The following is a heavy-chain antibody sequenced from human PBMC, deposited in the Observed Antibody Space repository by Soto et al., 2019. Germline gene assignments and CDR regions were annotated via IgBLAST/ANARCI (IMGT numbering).Heavy chain of an antibody. CDR1: GESINNGAYY. J-gene: IGHJ5*02. CDR3: ARDRPIRDSGRPAFDP. Sequence: QVQLQESGPGLVRPSQTLSLSCSVSGESINNGAYYWNWIRQYPDKRLEWIGYIYFSGSTFYAPSVRGRVTISADTSNNQFSLNLNSVTVADTAIYYCARDRPIRDSGRPAFDPWGPGIQVTVSS. CDR2: IYFSGST. V-gene: IGHV4-31*03. D-gene: IGHD3-10*01.